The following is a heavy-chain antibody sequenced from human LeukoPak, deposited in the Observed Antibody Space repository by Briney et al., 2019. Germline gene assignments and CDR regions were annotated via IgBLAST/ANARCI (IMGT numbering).Heavy chain of an antibody. CDR2: INPNSGGT. Sequence: ASVKVSCQASGYTFTGYYMHWVRQAPGQGREWMGWINPNSGGTNYAQKFQGRVTMTRDMSTSTVYMELSSLRSEDTAVYYCARRGKRDGYNYGGFDYWGQGTLVTVSS. J-gene: IGHJ4*02. V-gene: IGHV1-2*02. CDR3: ARRGKRDGYNYGGFDY. D-gene: IGHD5-24*01. CDR1: GYTFTGYY.